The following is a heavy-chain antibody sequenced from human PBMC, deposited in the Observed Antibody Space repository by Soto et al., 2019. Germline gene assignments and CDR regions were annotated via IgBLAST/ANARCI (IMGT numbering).Heavy chain of an antibody. V-gene: IGHV3-21*01. J-gene: IGHJ4*02. CDR3: AREYCSGGSCRPPGY. Sequence: RGSLRLSCAASGFTFSSYSMNWVRQAPGKGLEWVSSISSSSTYMYYADSVKGRFTISRDNAENSLYLQMNSLRAEDTAVYYCAREYCSGGSCRPPGYWGQGTLVTVSS. CDR1: GFTFSSYS. D-gene: IGHD2-15*01. CDR2: ISSSSTYM.